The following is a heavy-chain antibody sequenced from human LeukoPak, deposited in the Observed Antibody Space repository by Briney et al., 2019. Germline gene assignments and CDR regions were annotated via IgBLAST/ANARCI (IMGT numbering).Heavy chain of an antibody. V-gene: IGHV3-43*02. D-gene: IGHD6-6*01. J-gene: IGHJ6*02. CDR3: AKDIYSSSLNGMDV. Sequence: GGSLRLSCAASGFTFDDYAMHWVRQAPGKGLEWVSLISGDGGSTYYADSVKGRFTISRDDSKNSLYLQMNSLRTEDTALYYCAKDIYSSSLNGMDVWGQGTTVTVSS. CDR1: GFTFDDYA. CDR2: ISGDGGST.